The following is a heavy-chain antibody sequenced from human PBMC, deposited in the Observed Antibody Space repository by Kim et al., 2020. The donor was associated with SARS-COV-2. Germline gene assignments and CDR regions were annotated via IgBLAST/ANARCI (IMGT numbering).Heavy chain of an antibody. D-gene: IGHD6-6*01. J-gene: IGHJ4*02. V-gene: IGHV4-34*01. CDR3: ARSASIAAPGPPAYFFGY. Sequence: KSRVTISVDTSKNQFSLKLSSVTAADTAVYYCARSASIAAPGPPAYFFGYWGQGTLVTVSS.